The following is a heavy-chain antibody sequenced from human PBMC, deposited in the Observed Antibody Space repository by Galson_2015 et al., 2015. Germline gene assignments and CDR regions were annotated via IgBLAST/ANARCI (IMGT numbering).Heavy chain of an antibody. V-gene: IGHV3-23*01. D-gene: IGHD6-19*01. CDR3: ATDKRPGIAVGGGFDY. CDR2: ISGSGGST. Sequence: SLRLSCAASGFTFSSYEMNWVRQAPGKGLEWVSAISGSGGSTYYADSVKGRFTISRDNSKDTLYLQMNSLRAEDTAVYYCATDKRPGIAVGGGFDYWGQGTLVTVSS. J-gene: IGHJ4*02. CDR1: GFTFSSYE.